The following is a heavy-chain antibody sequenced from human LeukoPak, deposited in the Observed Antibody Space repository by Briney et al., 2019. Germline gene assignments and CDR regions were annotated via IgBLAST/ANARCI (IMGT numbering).Heavy chain of an antibody. CDR3: ALNGREVPSGAFDI. D-gene: IGHD3-16*02. CDR2: ISSSGSGGST. V-gene: IGHV3-23*01. J-gene: IGHJ3*02. CDR1: GVTLSSYA. Sequence: GGSLLSCAASGVTLSSYAMSWARQAPGKGLEWVSGISSSGSGGSTYYADSVKGRFTISRDNSKNTLYLQMNSLRAEDTAVYYCALNGREVPSGAFDIWGQGTMVTVSS.